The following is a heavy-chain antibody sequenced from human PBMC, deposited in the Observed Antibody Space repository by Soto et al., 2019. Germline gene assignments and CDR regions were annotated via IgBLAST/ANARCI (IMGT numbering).Heavy chain of an antibody. J-gene: IGHJ6*02. D-gene: IGHD3-10*01. V-gene: IGHV1-8*01. Sequence: QVQLVQSGAEVKKPGASVKVSCKASGYAFTTYDINWVRQATGQGPEWMGWMNTNSGHTVYAQKFQGRVTVTRDTSTNPAYMELRSLRSEDTALYYCASGRMWFWGYGIDVWGQGTTVTVSS. CDR1: GYAFTTYD. CDR3: ASGRMWFWGYGIDV. CDR2: MNTNSGHT.